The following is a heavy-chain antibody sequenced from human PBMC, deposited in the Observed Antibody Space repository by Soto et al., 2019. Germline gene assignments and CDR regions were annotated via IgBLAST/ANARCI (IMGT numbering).Heavy chain of an antibody. Sequence: GASVKVSCKASGYTFTSYAMHWVRQAPGQRLEWMGWINAGNGNTKYSQKFQGRVTITRDTSASTAYMELSSLRSEDTAVYYCASQYYDFCSGYPGRIGYWGQGTLVTVSS. V-gene: IGHV1-3*01. CDR3: ASQYYDFCSGYPGRIGY. CDR1: GYTFTSYA. CDR2: INAGNGNT. J-gene: IGHJ4*02. D-gene: IGHD3-3*01.